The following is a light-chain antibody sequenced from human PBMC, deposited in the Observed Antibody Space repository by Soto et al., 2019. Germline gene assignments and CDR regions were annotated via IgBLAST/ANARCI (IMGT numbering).Light chain of an antibody. J-gene: IGLJ2*01. V-gene: IGLV2-14*01. CDR1: SSDVGGYNY. CDR2: EVS. Sequence: QSVLTQPASVSGSPGQSITISCTGTSSDVGGYNYVSWYQQHPGKAPKLMIYEVSNRPSGVSNRFSGSKSCNTASLTISGLQAEDVADYYCSSYTSSSTVVFGGGTKFTVL. CDR3: SSYTSSSTVV.